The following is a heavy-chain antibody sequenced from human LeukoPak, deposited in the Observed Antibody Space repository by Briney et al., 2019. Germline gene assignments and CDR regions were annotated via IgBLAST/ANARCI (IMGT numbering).Heavy chain of an antibody. D-gene: IGHD3-10*01. CDR3: TRGEYGGHY. Sequence: GGSLRLSCAASGFTFSTYSMNWVRQAPGKGLEWVSYISTSSSTIYYADSVKGRFTISRDNAKESLYLQMNSLRDGDTAVYYCTRGEYGGHYWGQGTLVTVSS. CDR2: ISTSSSTI. CDR1: GFTFSTYS. J-gene: IGHJ4*02. V-gene: IGHV3-48*02.